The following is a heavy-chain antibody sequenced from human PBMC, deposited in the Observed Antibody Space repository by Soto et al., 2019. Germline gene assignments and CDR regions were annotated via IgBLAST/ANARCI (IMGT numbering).Heavy chain of an antibody. Sequence: GASVKVSCKASGGSFTSYMFTWVRQAPGQGLEWMGRIIPIQGTANYALKFQDRVTITADKSTNTAYMELRSLRPEGTALYYCAKSGAYCTSITCLFDSFWGLGTLVTVPQ. CDR2: IIPIQGTA. CDR1: GGSFTSYM. CDR3: AKSGAYCTSITCLFDSF. V-gene: IGHV1-69*08. D-gene: IGHD2-8*01. J-gene: IGHJ4*02.